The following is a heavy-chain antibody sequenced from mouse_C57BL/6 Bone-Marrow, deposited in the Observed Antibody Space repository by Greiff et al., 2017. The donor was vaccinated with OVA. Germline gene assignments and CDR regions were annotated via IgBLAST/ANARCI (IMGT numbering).Heavy chain of an antibody. J-gene: IGHJ1*03. CDR1: GYTFTSYW. V-gene: IGHV1-72*01. CDR3: ARERGYDGYPYWYFDV. D-gene: IGHD2-3*01. CDR2: IDPNRGGT. Sequence: QVQLQQPGAELVKPGASVKLSCKASGYTFTSYWMHWVKQRPGRGLEWIGRIDPNRGGTKYNEKFKSKATLTVDKPSSTAYMQLSSLTSEDSAVYYCARERGYDGYPYWYFDVWGTGTTVTVSS.